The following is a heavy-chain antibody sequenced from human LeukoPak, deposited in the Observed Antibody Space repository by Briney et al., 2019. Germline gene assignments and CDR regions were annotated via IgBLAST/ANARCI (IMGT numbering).Heavy chain of an antibody. CDR1: GGSFSGYY. CDR2: INHSGST. J-gene: IGHJ6*03. D-gene: IGHD3-10*01. Sequence: SETLSLTCAVYGGSFSGYYWSWIRQPPGKGLEWIGEINHSGSTNYNPSLKSRVTISVDTSKNQFSLKLSSVTAADTAVYYCARDRGHYMDVWGKGTTVTISS. V-gene: IGHV4-34*01. CDR3: ARDRGHYMDV.